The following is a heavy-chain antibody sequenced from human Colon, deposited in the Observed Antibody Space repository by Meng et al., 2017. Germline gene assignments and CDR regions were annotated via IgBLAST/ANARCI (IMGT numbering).Heavy chain of an antibody. CDR2: IKQDGSEK. D-gene: IGHD3-10*01. Sequence: GGSLRLSCAASGFTFSSYWLSWVRQAPGKGLEWVANIKQDGSEKYYVDSVEGRFTISRDNAETSLYLEMNSLRAEDTAVYYCARERAYVSESYYPYYDYWGQGTLVTVSS. CDR3: ARERAYVSESYYPYYDY. V-gene: IGHV3-7*01. CDR1: GFTFSSYW. J-gene: IGHJ4*01.